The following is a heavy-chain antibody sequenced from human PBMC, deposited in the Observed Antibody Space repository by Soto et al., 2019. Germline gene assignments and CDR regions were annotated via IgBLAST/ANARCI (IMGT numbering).Heavy chain of an antibody. CDR2: ISAYNGST. CDR1: GYTFTSYG. D-gene: IGHD1-26*01. J-gene: IGHJ4*02. CDR3: AIRTNRETDWE. Sequence: QVKLVQSGAEVKKPGASVKVSCKASGYTFTSYGISWVRQAPGQGLGWMGWISAYNGSTNEGQKLQGRVTITTDTTTNIGYMELTSLRSDDTTVLYFAIRTNRETDWERGPGTLVTVSS. V-gene: IGHV1-18*01.